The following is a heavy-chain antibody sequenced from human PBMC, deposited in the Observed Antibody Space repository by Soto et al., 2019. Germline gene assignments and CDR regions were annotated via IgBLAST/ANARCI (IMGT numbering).Heavy chain of an antibody. J-gene: IGHJ4*02. CDR2: ISYDGSNK. V-gene: IGHV3-30*18. CDR3: AKDRVRYCGGGSCYSIFDY. Sequence: QVQLVESGGGVVQPGRSLRLSCAASGFTFSSYGMHWVRQAPGKGLEWVAVISYDGSNKYYADSVKGRFTISRDNSKNTLYVQMSSRRAEDTAVYYCAKDRVRYCGGGSCYSIFDYWGQGTLVTVSS. D-gene: IGHD2-15*01. CDR1: GFTFSSYG.